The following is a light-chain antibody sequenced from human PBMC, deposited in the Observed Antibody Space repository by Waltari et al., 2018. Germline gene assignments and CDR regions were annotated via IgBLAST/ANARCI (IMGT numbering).Light chain of an antibody. CDR2: EVS. J-gene: IGLJ1*01. CDR3: SSYTNRATLRV. V-gene: IGLV2-14*01. CDR1: SSDPGTYNF. Sequence: QSALAQPASGSGSPGQAIAIPCTGTSSDPGTYNFVPWYQQHPGKAPKLILYEVSDRPSGVSRRFSGSKSGNKATLTISGLQADDEADYYCSSYTNRATLRVFGTGTKVTVL.